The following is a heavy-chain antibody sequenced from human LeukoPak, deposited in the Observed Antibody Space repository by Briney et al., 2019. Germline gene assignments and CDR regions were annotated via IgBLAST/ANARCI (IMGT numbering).Heavy chain of an antibody. CDR2: ISYDGSNK. V-gene: IGHV3-30*18. Sequence: GRSLRLSCAASGFPFSSYGMHWVRQAPGKGLEWVAVISYDGSNKYYADSVKGRFTISRDNSKNTLYLQMNSLRAEDTAVYYCAKEGPTALGVPAHYGMDVWGKGTTVTVSS. J-gene: IGHJ6*04. CDR3: AKEGPTALGVPAHYGMDV. D-gene: IGHD2-2*01. CDR1: GFPFSSYG.